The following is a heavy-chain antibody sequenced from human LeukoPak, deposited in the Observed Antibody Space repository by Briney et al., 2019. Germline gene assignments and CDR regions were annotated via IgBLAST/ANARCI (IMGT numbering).Heavy chain of an antibody. CDR1: GFTFSSYA. V-gene: IGHV3-23*01. Sequence: GGSLRLSCAASGFTFSSYAMSWVRQAPGKGLEWVSSISVSGGSTYYADSVKGRFTISRDYSKNTLYLQMNSLRAEDTAVYYCARVRWGGLYYFDYWGQGTLVTVSS. J-gene: IGHJ4*02. CDR2: ISVSGGST. CDR3: ARVRWGGLYYFDY. D-gene: IGHD3-16*01.